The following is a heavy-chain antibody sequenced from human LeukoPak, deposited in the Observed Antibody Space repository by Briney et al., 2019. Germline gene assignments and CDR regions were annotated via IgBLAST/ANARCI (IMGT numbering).Heavy chain of an antibody. J-gene: IGHJ4*02. CDR1: GFTFSSYE. V-gene: IGHV3-48*03. D-gene: IGHD4-23*01. CDR2: ISSSGSTI. Sequence: GGSLRLSCAVSGFTFSSYEMNWVRQAPGEGLDWVSYISSSGSTIYYADSVKGRFTISRDNAKNSLYLQLNSLRAEDTAVYYCARDFYGGSGYWGQGTLVTVSS. CDR3: ARDFYGGSGY.